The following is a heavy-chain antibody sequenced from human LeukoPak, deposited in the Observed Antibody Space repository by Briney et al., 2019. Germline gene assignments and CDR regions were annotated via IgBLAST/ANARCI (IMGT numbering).Heavy chain of an antibody. D-gene: IGHD6-25*01. CDR3: ARGPVWRLPLSYFDY. CDR1: GGSFSGYY. Sequence: SETLSLTCAVYGGSFSGYYWSWIRQPPGKGLEWIGEINHSGSTNYNPSLKSRVTISVDTSKNQFSLKLSSVTAADTAVYYCARGPVWRLPLSYFDYWGQGTLVTVSS. V-gene: IGHV4-34*01. CDR2: INHSGST. J-gene: IGHJ4*02.